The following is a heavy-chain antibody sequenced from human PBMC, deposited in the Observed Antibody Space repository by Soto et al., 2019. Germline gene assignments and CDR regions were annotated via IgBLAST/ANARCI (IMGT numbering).Heavy chain of an antibody. CDR2: IIPIFGTA. CDR1: GGTFSSYA. V-gene: IGHV1-69*13. Sequence: ASVKVSCKASGGTFSSYAISWVRQAPGQGLEWMGGIIPIFGTANYAQKFQGRVTITADESTSTAYMELSSLRSEDTAVYYCARDVYYDSSGYYYSGEYFDYWGQGTLVTVSS. D-gene: IGHD3-22*01. CDR3: ARDVYYDSSGYYYSGEYFDY. J-gene: IGHJ4*02.